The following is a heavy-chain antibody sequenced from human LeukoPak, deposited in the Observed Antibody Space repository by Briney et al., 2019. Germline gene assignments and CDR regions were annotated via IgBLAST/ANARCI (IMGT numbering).Heavy chain of an antibody. D-gene: IGHD3-3*01. Sequence: GGSLRLSCAASGFTFTSYSMNWVRQAPGKGLEWVAFIRYDGSNKYYADSVKGRFTISRDNSKNTLYLQMNSLRAEDTAVYYCARAEWLLQAFDIWGQGTMVTVSS. J-gene: IGHJ3*02. CDR2: IRYDGSNK. CDR1: GFTFTSYS. V-gene: IGHV3-30*02. CDR3: ARAEWLLQAFDI.